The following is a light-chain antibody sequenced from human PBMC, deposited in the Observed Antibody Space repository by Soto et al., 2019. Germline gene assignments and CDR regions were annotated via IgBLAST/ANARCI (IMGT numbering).Light chain of an antibody. V-gene: IGKV1-13*02. CDR3: QQFNSYPLT. CDR1: QGISSA. Sequence: AIQLTQSPSSLSASVGDRVTITCRASQGISSALAWYQQKPGKAPKLLIYDASSVESGVPSRFSGSGSGTDCTLTISSLPPEDLATYYWQQFNSYPLTFCGGTKVEIK. CDR2: DAS. J-gene: IGKJ4*01.